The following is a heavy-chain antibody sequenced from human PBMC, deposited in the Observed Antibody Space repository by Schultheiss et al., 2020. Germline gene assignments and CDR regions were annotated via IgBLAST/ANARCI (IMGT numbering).Heavy chain of an antibody. CDR1: GGSISSSSYY. D-gene: IGHD3-3*01. J-gene: IGHJ6*02. V-gene: IGHV4-61*05. Sequence: SETLSLTCTVSGGSISSSSYYWGWIRQPPGKGLEWIACLYYSGSTDYNPSLKSRVTMSVDTSKNQFSLKLSSVTAADTAVYYCARHLVDSIFGSPYGLDVWGQGTTVTVSS. CDR3: ARHLVDSIFGSPYGLDV. CDR2: LYYSGST.